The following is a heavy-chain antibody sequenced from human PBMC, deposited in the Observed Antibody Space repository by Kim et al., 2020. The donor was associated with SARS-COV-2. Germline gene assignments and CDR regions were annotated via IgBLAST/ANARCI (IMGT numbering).Heavy chain of an antibody. Sequence: GESLKISCKVSGYSFTNHWIAWVRQIPGKGLERMGIISPDDSITRYSPSFRGQVTLSADKSITTAYLQWSSLKASDTAIYYCARLVRGAATQHDYWGQGTLVIVDS. CDR2: ISPDDSIT. J-gene: IGHJ4*02. D-gene: IGHD6-6*01. V-gene: IGHV5-51*01. CDR1: GYSFTNHW. CDR3: ARLVRGAATQHDY.